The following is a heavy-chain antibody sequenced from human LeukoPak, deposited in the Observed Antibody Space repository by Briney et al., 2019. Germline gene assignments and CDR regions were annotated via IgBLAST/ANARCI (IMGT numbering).Heavy chain of an antibody. CDR1: GGSISSSDYY. J-gene: IGHJ4*02. D-gene: IGHD6-13*01. CDR3: AREYSSSWYEYYFDY. CDR2: IYYSGST. Sequence: SETLSLTCTVSGGSISSSDYYWGWIRQPPGKGLEWIGSIYYSGSTNYNPSLKSRVTISLDTSKNQFSLKLSSVTAADTAVYYCAREYSSSWYEYYFDYWGQGTLVTVSS. V-gene: IGHV4-39*07.